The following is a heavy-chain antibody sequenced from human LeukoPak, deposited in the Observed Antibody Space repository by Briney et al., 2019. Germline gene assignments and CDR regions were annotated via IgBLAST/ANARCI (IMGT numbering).Heavy chain of an antibody. Sequence: KPSETLSLTCTVSGGSISSYYWSWIRQPPGKGLEWIGYIYYSGSTNYNPSLKSRVTISVDTSKNQFSLKLSSVTAADTAVYYCAREWLSSWFDPWGQGTLVTVSS. V-gene: IGHV4-59*01. CDR1: GGSISSYY. CDR2: IYYSGST. J-gene: IGHJ5*02. D-gene: IGHD6-19*01. CDR3: AREWLSSWFDP.